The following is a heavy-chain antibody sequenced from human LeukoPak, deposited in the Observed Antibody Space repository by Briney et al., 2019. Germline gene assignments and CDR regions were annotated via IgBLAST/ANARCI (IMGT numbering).Heavy chain of an antibody. J-gene: IGHJ3*02. CDR2: IDWDDDK. V-gene: IGHV2-70*01. Sequence: SGPTLLLSRPTLTLTCTFSGFSLSTSGIWVSLNRQPSGRGLEWLPLIDWDDDKYYSTSLKSTLTISKRPSKTQVVLIMTNMDPVDTATYYCARTLYYGSGSYYNQFGAFDIWGQGTMVTVSS. D-gene: IGHD3-10*01. CDR3: ARTLYYGSGSYYNQFGAFDI. CDR1: GFSLSTSGIW.